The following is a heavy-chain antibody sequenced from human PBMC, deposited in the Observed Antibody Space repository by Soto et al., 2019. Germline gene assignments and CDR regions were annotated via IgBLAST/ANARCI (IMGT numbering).Heavy chain of an antibody. CDR2: FDPEDGET. Sequence: ASLKVSCNVSGYTLTELSMHWVRQAPGKGLEWMGGFDPEDGETIYAQKFQGRVTMTEDTSTDTAYMELSSLRSEDTAVYYCASPNQYIAAAHLIMDVWGQGTTVTVSS. CDR1: GYTLTELS. V-gene: IGHV1-24*01. J-gene: IGHJ6*02. CDR3: ASPNQYIAAAHLIMDV. D-gene: IGHD6-13*01.